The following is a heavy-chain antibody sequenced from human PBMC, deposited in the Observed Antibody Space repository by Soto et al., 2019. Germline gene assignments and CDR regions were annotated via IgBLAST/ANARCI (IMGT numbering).Heavy chain of an antibody. CDR3: AKWAESKCWHDFGAEKNYFDF. V-gene: IGHV1-8*01. J-gene: IGHJ4*02. CDR1: GYTFTSYD. Sequence: ASVKVSCKASGYTFTSYDIYWVRQATGQGLEWMGGMNPNTGNSGYAQKFQGRVTMTSDTSISTAHMELNSLRSEDTAVYYGAKWAESKCWHDFGAEKNYFDFWGQGTLVTVSS. CDR2: MNPNTGNS. D-gene: IGHD3-3*01.